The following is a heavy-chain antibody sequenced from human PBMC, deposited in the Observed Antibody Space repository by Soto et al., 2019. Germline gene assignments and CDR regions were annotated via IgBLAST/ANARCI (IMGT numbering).Heavy chain of an antibody. J-gene: IGHJ4*02. D-gene: IGHD1-1*01. CDR1: GVSISNGGYY. CDR2: IDDPGAT. CDR3: AREMYTTRFDF. V-gene: IGHV4-31*03. Sequence: QVKLQESGPGLVKPSQTLSLTCSVSGVSISNGGYYWNWIRQHPGKGLEWIGYIDDPGATYYNPSLRSRVSLSVDTSRNQFSLRLTSVTAAETAIYYGAREMYTTRFDFWGPGTLVTVSS.